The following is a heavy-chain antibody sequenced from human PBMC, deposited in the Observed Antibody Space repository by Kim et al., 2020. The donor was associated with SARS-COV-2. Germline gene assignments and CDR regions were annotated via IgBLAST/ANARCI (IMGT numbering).Heavy chain of an antibody. CDR3: ASLVRGPSPFDY. CDR2: INPNGGGT. Sequence: ASVKVSCKTSGYTFTAYYIHWLRQAPGQGLEWMGRINPNGGGTNYAQNFQGRVTMTRDTSINTAYMELTRLQSDDTAVYYCASLVRGPSPFDYWGQGTLVTVSS. D-gene: IGHD3-10*01. CDR1: GYTFTAYY. V-gene: IGHV1-2*06. J-gene: IGHJ4*02.